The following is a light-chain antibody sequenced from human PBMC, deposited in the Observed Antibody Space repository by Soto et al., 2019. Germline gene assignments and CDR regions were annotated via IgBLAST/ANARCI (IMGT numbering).Light chain of an antibody. CDR1: SSDIGGYNY. V-gene: IGLV2-11*01. CDR2: DVI. J-gene: IGLJ1*01. Sequence: QSALTQPRSVSGSPGQSVTISCTGNSSDIGGYNYVSWYQQHPGKAPKLMIYDVIKRPSGVPDLFSGSKSGNTSSLTIYGLQAEDEADYYCCSYAGSYTHVFGTGTKLTVL. CDR3: CSYAGSYTHV.